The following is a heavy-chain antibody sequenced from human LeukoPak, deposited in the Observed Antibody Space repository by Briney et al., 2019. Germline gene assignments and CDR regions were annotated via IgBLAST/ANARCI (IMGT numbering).Heavy chain of an antibody. CDR1: GFTVSSNY. D-gene: IGHD2-21*02. J-gene: IGHJ3*02. CDR2: IYSGGRT. CDR3: ARERVVTAIELDAFDI. V-gene: IGHV3-66*01. Sequence: GGSLRLSCAASGFTVSSNYMSWVRQAPGKGLEWVSVIYSGGRTYYADSVKGRFTISRDNSKNTLYLQMNSLRAEDTAVYYCARERVVTAIELDAFDIWGQGTMVTVSS.